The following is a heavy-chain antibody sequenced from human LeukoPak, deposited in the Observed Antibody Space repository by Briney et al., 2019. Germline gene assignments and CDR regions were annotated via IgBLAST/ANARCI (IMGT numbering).Heavy chain of an antibody. J-gene: IGHJ4*02. CDR3: ARRWLHRKGFDY. D-gene: IGHD5-24*01. Sequence: KASETLSLTCAVYGGSLSGYYWSWIRQPPGKGLEWIGEINHSGSTNYNPSLKSRVTISVDTSKNQFSLKLSSVTAADTAVYYCARRWLHRKGFDYWGQGTLVTVS. CDR2: INHSGST. CDR1: GGSLSGYY. V-gene: IGHV4-34*01.